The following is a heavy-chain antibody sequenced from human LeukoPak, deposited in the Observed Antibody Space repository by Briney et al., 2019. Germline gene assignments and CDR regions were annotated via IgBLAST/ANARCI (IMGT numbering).Heavy chain of an antibody. V-gene: IGHV4-59*01. J-gene: IGHJ5*01. CDR3: ARGRARDGSYPWLDS. D-gene: IGHD3-16*02. Sequence: SETLSLTCSVSGDSIGSYYWTWIRQSPGKGLEWTGYIYYGGSTNYSPSLQSRVSISVDTSNNQFSLQLRSVTATDTAIYYCARGRARDGSYPWLDSWGQGTLVTVSS. CDR1: GDSIGSYY. CDR2: IYYGGST.